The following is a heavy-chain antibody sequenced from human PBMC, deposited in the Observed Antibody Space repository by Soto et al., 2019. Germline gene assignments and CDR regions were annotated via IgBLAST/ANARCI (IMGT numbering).Heavy chain of an antibody. CDR3: ARDGGWYGVVYFQH. CDR2: IIPILGIA. V-gene: IGHV1-69*04. J-gene: IGHJ1*01. CDR1: GGTFSSYT. D-gene: IGHD6-19*01. Sequence: GASVKVSCKASGGTFSSYTISWVRQAPGQGLEWMGRIIPILGIANYAQKFQGRVTITADKSTSTAYMELSSLRSEDTAVYYCARDGGWYGVVYFQHWGQGTLVTVSS.